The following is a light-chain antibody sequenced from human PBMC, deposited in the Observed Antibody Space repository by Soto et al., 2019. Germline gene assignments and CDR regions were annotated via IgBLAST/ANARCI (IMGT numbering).Light chain of an antibody. CDR1: SSNIGSNY. CDR3: AAWDDSLSGPSYV. CDR2: RNN. Sequence: SVLPKPPSASGTPGQRVTISCSGSSSNIGSNYVYWYQQLPGTAPKLLIYRNNQRPSGVPDRFSGSKSGTSASLAISGLRSEDEADYYCAAWDDSLSGPSYVFGTGTKVTVL. J-gene: IGLJ1*01. V-gene: IGLV1-47*01.